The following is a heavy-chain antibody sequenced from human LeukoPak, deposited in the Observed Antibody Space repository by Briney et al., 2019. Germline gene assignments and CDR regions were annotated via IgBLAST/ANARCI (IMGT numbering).Heavy chain of an antibody. CDR2: IYTSGST. Sequence: KPSETLSLTCTVSGGSISSYYWSWIRQPAGKGLEWIGRIYTSGSTSYNPSLKGRVTISVDTSKNQFSLKLTSMTAADTAVYYCARDAYCSGGSCQIDYWGQGTLVTVSS. CDR1: GGSISSYY. D-gene: IGHD2-15*01. V-gene: IGHV4-4*07. CDR3: ARDAYCSGGSCQIDY. J-gene: IGHJ4*02.